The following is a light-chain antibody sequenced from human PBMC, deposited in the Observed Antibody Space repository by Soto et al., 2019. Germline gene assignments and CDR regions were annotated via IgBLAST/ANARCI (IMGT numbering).Light chain of an antibody. CDR3: QQYGSSPGP. CDR1: QIVTSNY. CDR2: GAS. Sequence: EIVLTQSPGTLSSSPGERATLSCRASQIVTSNYLAWYQQKRGQAPRLLIWGASIRATGLPDRFSGGGSGTDFTLTISRLEAEDFAVYYCQQYGSSPGPFGQGTKVDI. V-gene: IGKV3-20*01. J-gene: IGKJ1*01.